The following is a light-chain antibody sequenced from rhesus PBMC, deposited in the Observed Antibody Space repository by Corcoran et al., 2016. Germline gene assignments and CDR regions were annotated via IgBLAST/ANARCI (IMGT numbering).Light chain of an antibody. CDR3: QQYKNYPLT. CDR1: QGISTY. Sequence: DIQMTQSPSSLSASVGDTVTITCRASQGISTYLNWFQQKPGKAPKLLIFAATTLQSGGPSRFSGSRSGTDCTLTISSLQPEDFATYYCQQYKNYPLTFGPGTKLDIK. CDR2: AAT. J-gene: IGKJ3*01. V-gene: IGKV1-28*02.